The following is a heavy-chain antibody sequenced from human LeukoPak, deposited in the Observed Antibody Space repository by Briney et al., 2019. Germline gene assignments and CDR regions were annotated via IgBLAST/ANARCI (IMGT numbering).Heavy chain of an antibody. D-gene: IGHD3-3*01. CDR2: IYSGGST. J-gene: IGHJ4*02. CDR3: AREARILESQSHY. CDR1: GFTFSSYT. Sequence: GGSLRLSCAASGFTFSSYTMSWVRQAPGKGLEWVSVIYSGGSTYYADSVKGRFTISRDNSKNTLYLQMNSLRAEDTAVYYCAREARILESQSHYWGQGTLVTVSS. V-gene: IGHV3-66*01.